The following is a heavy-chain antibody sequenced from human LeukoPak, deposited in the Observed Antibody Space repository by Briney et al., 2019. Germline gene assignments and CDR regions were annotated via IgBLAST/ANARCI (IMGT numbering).Heavy chain of an antibody. V-gene: IGHV3-74*01. CDR1: GVTFRNIW. CDR3: ASGGDDY. Sequence: GGSLRLSCAASGVTFRNIWMYWVRQAPGKGLDWVALINPDGSITTYADSVKGRFTISRDNAKNTVYLQMTSPRGEDTALYFCASGGDDYWGQGTPVIVSS. J-gene: IGHJ4*02. D-gene: IGHD2-21*01. CDR2: INPDGSIT.